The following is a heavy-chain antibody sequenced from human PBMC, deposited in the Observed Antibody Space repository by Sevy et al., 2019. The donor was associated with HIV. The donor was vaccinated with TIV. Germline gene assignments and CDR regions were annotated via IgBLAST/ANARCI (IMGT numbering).Heavy chain of an antibody. D-gene: IGHD4-17*01. CDR1: GFPFTNHG. CDR2: MWFDGSNK. J-gene: IGHJ5*02. CDR3: ARDREFYDHGEYGPTSAPDL. V-gene: IGHV3-33*08. Sequence: GGSLRLSCEASGFPFTNHGVHWVRQAPGKGLAWVALMWFDGSNKYYADSVKGRFTVSRDDSKNTRYLQMNSLRADDTAIYYCARDREFYDHGEYGPTSAPDLWGQGTLVTVSS.